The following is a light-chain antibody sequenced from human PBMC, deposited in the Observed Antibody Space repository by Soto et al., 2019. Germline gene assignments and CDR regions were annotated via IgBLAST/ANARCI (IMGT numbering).Light chain of an antibody. V-gene: IGLV7-46*01. CDR3: LLFYRGVGEV. Sequence: QAVVTQEPSLTVSPGGTGTLTCGSNTGGVTSGHYPFWFQQKPGQAPRTLIYDTNNKHSWTPARFSGSLLGGKAALTLSGAQPEDEADYYCLLFYRGVGEVFGGGTQLTVL. CDR2: DTN. CDR1: TGGVTSGHY. J-gene: IGLJ2*01.